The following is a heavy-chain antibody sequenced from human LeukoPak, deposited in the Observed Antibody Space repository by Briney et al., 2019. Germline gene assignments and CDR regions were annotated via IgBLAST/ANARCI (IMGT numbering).Heavy chain of an antibody. V-gene: IGHV4-59*08. Sequence: SETLSLTCTVSGGSISDYYWSWVRQPPRKGLGWSGYIYFSGSTNHSPSPKGRVTRSVDTSKNQFSLRLSSVPAANTAVYYFARQRWAPSGNYWLFDYWGQGTLLTVSS. CDR3: ARQRWAPSGNYWLFDY. CDR1: GGSISDYY. CDR2: IYFSGST. J-gene: IGHJ4*02. D-gene: IGHD1-26*01.